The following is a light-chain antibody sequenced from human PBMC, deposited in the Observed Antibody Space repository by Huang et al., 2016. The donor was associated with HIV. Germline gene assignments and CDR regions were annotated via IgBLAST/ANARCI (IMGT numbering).Light chain of an antibody. CDR1: QSLNNY. J-gene: IGKJ2*01. Sequence: EIVLTQSPATLSLSPGERATLSCRASQSLNNYLSWYQQKPGQPPRRLIYDTSNRTTGIPVRFSGGGSGTDFTLTISSLEPEDFAVYFCHQRSGWPRTFGQGTKLEI. CDR3: HQRSGWPRT. CDR2: DTS. V-gene: IGKV3-11*01.